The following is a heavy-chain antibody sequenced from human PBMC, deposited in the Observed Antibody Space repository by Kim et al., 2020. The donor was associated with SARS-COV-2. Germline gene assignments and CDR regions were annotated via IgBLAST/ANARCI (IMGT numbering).Heavy chain of an antibody. CDR3: CRAAGSYYYYMDV. CDR2: ISYDGSNK. CDR1: GFTFSSYG. D-gene: IGHD6-13*01. J-gene: IGHJ6*03. V-gene: IGHV3-30*03. Sequence: GGSLRLSCAASGFTFSSYGMHWVRQAPGKGLEWVVVISYDGSNKYYADSVKGRFTISRDNSKNTLYLQMNSLRAEDTAVYYCCRAAGSYYYYMDVWGKGTTVTVSS.